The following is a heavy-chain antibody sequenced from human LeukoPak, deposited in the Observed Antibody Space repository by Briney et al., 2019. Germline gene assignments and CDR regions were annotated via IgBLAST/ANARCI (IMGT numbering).Heavy chain of an antibody. CDR2: TNYRSKWYN. J-gene: IGHJ4*02. CDR3: ARDTILYCGGDCYSFDY. Sequence: SQTLSLTCAISGDSVSSNSAAWNWIRQSPSRGLEWLGRTNYRSKWYNDYAVSVKSRITINPDTSKNQFSLQLNSVTPEDTAVYYCARDTILYCGGDCYSFDYWGQGTLVTVSS. CDR1: GDSVSSNSAA. V-gene: IGHV6-1*01. D-gene: IGHD2-21*02.